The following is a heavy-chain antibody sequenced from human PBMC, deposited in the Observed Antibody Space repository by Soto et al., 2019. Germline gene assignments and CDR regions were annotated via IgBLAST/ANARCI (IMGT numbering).Heavy chain of an antibody. CDR2: INSDGSTT. V-gene: IGHV3-74*03. J-gene: IGHJ4*02. CDR1: GITFISYW. CDR3: ARGSVGANFDY. D-gene: IGHD1-26*01. Sequence: EGQLVESGGGLVQPGGSLRLSCAASGITFISYWMHWVRQVPGKGLVWVAHINSDGSTTTYADSVKGRFTISRDNAKSTLDLQMNGLRAEDTAVYYCARGSVGANFDYWGQGTLVTVSS.